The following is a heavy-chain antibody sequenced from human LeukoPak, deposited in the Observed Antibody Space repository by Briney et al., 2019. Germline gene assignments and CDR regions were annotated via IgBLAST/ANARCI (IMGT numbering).Heavy chain of an antibody. J-gene: IGHJ6*04. V-gene: IGHV3-30*02. CDR2: IGYDESKK. CDR1: GFTFNNFG. Sequence: GGSLRLSCEASGFTFNNFGMHWVRQAPGKGLEWVAFIGYDESKKYYAESVKGRFTISRDNAKNSLYLQMNSLRAEDTAVYYCATRGVIAAAGTGVWGKGTTVTVSS. D-gene: IGHD6-13*01. CDR3: ATRGVIAAAGTGV.